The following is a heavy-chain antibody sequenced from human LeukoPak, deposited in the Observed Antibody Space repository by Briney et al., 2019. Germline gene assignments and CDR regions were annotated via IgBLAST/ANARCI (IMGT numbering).Heavy chain of an antibody. CDR1: GFTFSSYA. J-gene: IGHJ4*02. CDR3: AKPKAVAGTFDYFDS. CDR2: ISYDGSNK. D-gene: IGHD6-19*01. V-gene: IGHV3-30*18. Sequence: QPGGSLRLSCAASGFTFSSYAMSWVRQAPGKGLEWVAVISYDGSNKYYADSVKGRFTISRDNSKNTLYLQMNSLRAEDTAVYYCAKPKAVAGTFDYFDSWGQGTLVTVSS.